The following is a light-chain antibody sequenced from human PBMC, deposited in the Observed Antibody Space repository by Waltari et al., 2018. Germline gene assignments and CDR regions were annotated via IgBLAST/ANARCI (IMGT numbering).Light chain of an antibody. CDR2: AVS. Sequence: QSALTQPASVFGSLGQSVTISCTGTATDIGGYDYVPWYQQPSGKAPKLLIFAVSNRPSEISARFSAAKSGNTASLSISWLQTEDEADYHCTSYTSKNTFIFGGGTRLTVL. CDR3: TSYTSKNTFI. J-gene: IGLJ2*01. V-gene: IGLV2-14*03. CDR1: ATDIGGYDY.